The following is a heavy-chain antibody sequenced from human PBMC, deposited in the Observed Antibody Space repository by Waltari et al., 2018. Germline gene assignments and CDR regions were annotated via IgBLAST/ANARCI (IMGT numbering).Heavy chain of an antibody. CDR2: VDPEDCET. CDR1: GYTFTDYY. J-gene: IGHJ4*02. Sequence: EVQLVQSGAEVKKPGATVKISCKVSGYTFTDYYMHWVQQAPGKGLEWMGLVDPEDCETIYAEKFQCRVTITADTSTDTAYMELSSLRSEDTAVYYCATAGRYYDILTGPRWGQGTLVTVSS. D-gene: IGHD3-9*01. CDR3: ATAGRYYDILTGPR. V-gene: IGHV1-69-2*01.